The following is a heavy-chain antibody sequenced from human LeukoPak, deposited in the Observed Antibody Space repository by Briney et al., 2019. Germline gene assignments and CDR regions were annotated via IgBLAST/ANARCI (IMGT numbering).Heavy chain of an antibody. V-gene: IGHV4-38-2*02. CDR1: GYSINSGYY. D-gene: IGHD7-27*01. CDR2: IYHSGST. J-gene: IGHJ4*02. CDR3: AKRGNWGFFDY. Sequence: SETLSLTCTVSGYSINSGYYWGWIRPPPGKGLEWIGIIYHSGSTYYNPSLKSRVTISVDTSKNQFSLKVSSVTAADTAVYYCAKRGNWGFFDYWGQGTLVTVSS.